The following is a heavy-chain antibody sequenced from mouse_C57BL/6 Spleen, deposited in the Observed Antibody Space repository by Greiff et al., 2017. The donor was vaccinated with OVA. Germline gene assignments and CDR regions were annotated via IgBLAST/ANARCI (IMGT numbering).Heavy chain of an antibody. CDR1: GFTFSSYT. J-gene: IGHJ2*01. CDR3: ARQTGQLRGYYFDY. V-gene: IGHV5-9*01. Sequence: EVHLVESGGGLVKPGGSLKLSCAASGFTFSSYTMSWVRQTPEKRLEWVATISGGGGNTYYPDSVKGRFTISRDNAKNTLYLQMSSLRSEDTALYYCARQTGQLRGYYFDYWGQGTTLTVSS. D-gene: IGHD3-2*02. CDR2: ISGGGGNT.